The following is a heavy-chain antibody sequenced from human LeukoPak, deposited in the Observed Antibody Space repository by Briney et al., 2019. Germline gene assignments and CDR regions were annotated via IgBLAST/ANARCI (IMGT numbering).Heavy chain of an antibody. CDR1: GGSITSSSHY. D-gene: IGHD1-26*01. J-gene: IGHJ4*02. Sequence: SETLSLTCTVSGGSITSSSHYWGWIRQPPGKGLEWIGCIYYSGSTYYNPSLKSRVTISVDMSKNNFSLKLSSVTAADTAVHYCASGWDQFDDWGQGTLVPVSS. V-gene: IGHV4-39*01. CDR2: IYYSGST. CDR3: ASGWDQFDD.